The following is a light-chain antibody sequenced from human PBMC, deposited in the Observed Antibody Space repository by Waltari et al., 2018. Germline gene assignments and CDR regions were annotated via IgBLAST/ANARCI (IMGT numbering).Light chain of an antibody. Sequence: SYDLTQPPSVSVSPGQTATITCSGDKLGDKYGFWYQQKPGQSPVLVLYQDAKRPSGIPARFSGSNSGNTATLTIRMTQPMDEADYYCQVWDTTRGFYGSGTKVTVL. CDR3: QVWDTTRGF. V-gene: IGLV3-1*01. CDR1: KLGDKY. J-gene: IGLJ1*01. CDR2: QDA.